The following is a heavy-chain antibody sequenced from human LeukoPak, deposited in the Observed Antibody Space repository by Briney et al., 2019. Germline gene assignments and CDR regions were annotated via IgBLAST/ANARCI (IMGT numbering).Heavy chain of an antibody. CDR3: ATAIDSSEFYYSDL. V-gene: IGHV1-24*01. CDR2: YDPEQGET. CDR1: GYTVTELS. Sequence: ASVKVSCKVSGYTVTELSMHWVRQARGKGLEWMGGYDPEQGETIYAEKFQGRVTMIEDTSTETAYMELRSLRSDDTAVYYCATAIDSSEFYYSDLWGRGTLVTVSS. J-gene: IGHJ2*01. D-gene: IGHD3-22*01.